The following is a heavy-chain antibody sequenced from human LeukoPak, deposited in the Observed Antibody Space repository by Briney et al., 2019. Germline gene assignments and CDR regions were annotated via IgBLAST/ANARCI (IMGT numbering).Heavy chain of an antibody. V-gene: IGHV1-69*01. CDR2: IIPIFGTA. CDR1: GGTFSSYA. Sequence: ASVKVSCKASGGTFSSYAISWVRQAPGQGLEWMGGIIPIFGTANYAQKFQGRVTITADESTSTAYMELSSLRSEDTAVYYCFRVASRLAHYYGMDVWGQGTTVTVSS. J-gene: IGHJ6*02. D-gene: IGHD2-15*01. CDR3: FRVASRLAHYYGMDV.